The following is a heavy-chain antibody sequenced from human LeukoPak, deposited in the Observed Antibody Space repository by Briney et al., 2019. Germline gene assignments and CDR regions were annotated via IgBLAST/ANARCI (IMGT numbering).Heavy chain of an antibody. J-gene: IGHJ4*02. V-gene: IGHV3-23*01. CDR3: AKGAEIDH. Sequence: GGSLRLSCAASGFNVSAKSMSWVRQAPGKGPEWLSAMTGPADTTYYAESVKGRFTISRDYSKSMVYLQMNSLRVEDTAIYYCAKGAEIDHWGQGTLVTVSS. CDR2: MTGPADTT. CDR1: GFNVSAKS.